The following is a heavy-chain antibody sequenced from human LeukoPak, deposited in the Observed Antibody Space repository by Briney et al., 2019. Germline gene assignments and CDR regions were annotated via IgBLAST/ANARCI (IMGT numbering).Heavy chain of an antibody. D-gene: IGHD3-3*01. CDR2: IYYSGST. V-gene: IGHV4-39*01. CDR3: ASQGRFLEWLPPGNYYMDV. J-gene: IGHJ6*03. CDR1: GGSISSGGYY. Sequence: PSETLSLTCTVSGGSISSGGYYWSWIRQPPGKGLEWIGSIYYSGSTYYNPSLKSRVTISVDTSRNQFSLKLSSVTAADTAVYYCASQGRFLEWLPPGNYYMDVWGKGTTVTVSS.